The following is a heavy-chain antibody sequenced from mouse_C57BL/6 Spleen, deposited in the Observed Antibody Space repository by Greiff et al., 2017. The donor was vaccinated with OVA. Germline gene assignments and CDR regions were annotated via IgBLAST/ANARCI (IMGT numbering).Heavy chain of an antibody. CDR1: GYTFTGYW. CDR2: ILPGSGST. J-gene: IGHJ3*01. D-gene: IGHD2-4*01. V-gene: IGHV1-9*01. Sequence: VQLQQSGAELMKPGASVKLSCKATGYTFTGYWIEWVKQRPGHGLEWIGEILPGSGSTNYNEKFKGKATFTADTSSNTAYMQLSSLTNEDSAIYYCARSGVYDYDVFAYWGQGTLVTVSA. CDR3: ARSGVYDYDVFAY.